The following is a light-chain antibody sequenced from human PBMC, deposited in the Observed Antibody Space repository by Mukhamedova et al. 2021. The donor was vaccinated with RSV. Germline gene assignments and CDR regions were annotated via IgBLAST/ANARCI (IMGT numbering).Light chain of an antibody. CDR3: QVSHSTLPFT. CDR2: GAS. J-gene: IGKJ3*01. Sequence: WYQRRVHGKAPKLLIYGASTLQSGVPSRFSGSGSGTDFILTISSLQPEDFATYYCQVSHSTLPFTFGPGTKVDLK. V-gene: IGKV1-39*01.